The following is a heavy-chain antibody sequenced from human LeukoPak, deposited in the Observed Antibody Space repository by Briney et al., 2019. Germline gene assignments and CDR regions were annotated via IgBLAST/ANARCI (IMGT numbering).Heavy chain of an antibody. J-gene: IGHJ4*02. CDR1: GTTFNTYA. Sequence: GGSLRLSCEVSGTTFNTYAMSWFRQAPGRGLNWVSGISGGGNTTYYTDSVKGRFAIYRDNSRNTLYLQMNSLRAEDTAVYFCAKGWATAPNDYWGQGTLVTVSS. CDR3: AKGWATAPNDY. V-gene: IGHV3-23*01. D-gene: IGHD5-12*01. CDR2: ISGGGNTT.